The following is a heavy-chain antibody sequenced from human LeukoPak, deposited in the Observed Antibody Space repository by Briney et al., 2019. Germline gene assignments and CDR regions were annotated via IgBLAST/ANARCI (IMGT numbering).Heavy chain of an antibody. CDR2: ISSSGSTI. J-gene: IGHJ6*04. D-gene: IGHD3-10*02. Sequence: PGGSLRLSCAASGFTFSSYEMNSVRQAPGKGLGWVSYISSSGSTIYYADSVKGRFSISRANAKSSLYLQMNSLRAEDTAVYYCAELGITMIGGVWGKGTTVTISS. V-gene: IGHV3-48*03. CDR3: AELGITMIGGV. CDR1: GFTFSSYE.